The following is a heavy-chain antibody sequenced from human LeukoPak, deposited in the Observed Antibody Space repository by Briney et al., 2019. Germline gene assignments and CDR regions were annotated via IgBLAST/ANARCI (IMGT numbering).Heavy chain of an antibody. CDR1: GFTFSSYA. CDR3: ARVMTTKNYYYYYGMDV. V-gene: IGHV3-30-3*01. CDR2: ISYDGSNK. J-gene: IGHJ6*02. Sequence: GGSLRLSCAASGFTFSSYAMSWVRQAPGKGLEWVAVISYDGSNKYYADSVKGRFTISRDNSKNTLYLQMNSLRAEDTAVYYCARVMTTKNYYYYYGMDVWGQGTTVTVSS. D-gene: IGHD4-11*01.